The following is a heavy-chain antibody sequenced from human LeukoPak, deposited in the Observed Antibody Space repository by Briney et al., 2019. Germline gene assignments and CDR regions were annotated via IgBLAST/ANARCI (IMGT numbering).Heavy chain of an antibody. J-gene: IGHJ6*03. D-gene: IGHD3-22*01. V-gene: IGHV4-34*01. Sequence: SETLSLTCAVYGGSFSGYYWSWIRQPPGKGLETIGEIKHRGSTNYSPALRRRVTISVDTSKSQFALMLNSVTAAETAVYYCARGIVVDAITPYNYCYMDVWGKGSTGTV. CDR2: IKHRGST. CDR3: ARGIVVDAITPYNYCYMDV. CDR1: GGSFSGYY.